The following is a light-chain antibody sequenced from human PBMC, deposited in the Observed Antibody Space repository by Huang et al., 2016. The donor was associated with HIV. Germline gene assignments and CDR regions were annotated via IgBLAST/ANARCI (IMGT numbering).Light chain of an antibody. Sequence: EIVLTQSPATWSMSPGQRATLSCRASQSIGRSLAWYQQRPGQAPRLLIYDSSNRATGIPARFSGRGSGTDFALTIAGLEPEDLAVYYCQQRSNWLPYTFGQGTKLEIK. CDR3: QQRSNWLPYT. V-gene: IGKV3-11*01. CDR2: DSS. CDR1: QSIGRS. J-gene: IGKJ2*01.